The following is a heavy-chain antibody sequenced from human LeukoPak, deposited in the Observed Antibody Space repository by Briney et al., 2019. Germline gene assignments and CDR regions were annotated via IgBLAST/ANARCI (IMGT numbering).Heavy chain of an antibody. J-gene: IGHJ4*02. D-gene: IGHD2-2*02. CDR3: ARQFTQYQLLYRGFFDY. Sequence: KSSETLSLTCTVSGGSISSSSYYWGWIRQPPGKGLEWIGSIYYSGSTYYNPSLKSRVTISVDTSKSQFSLKLSSVTAADTAVYYCARQFTQYQLLYRGFFDYWGQGTLVTVSS. CDR1: GGSISSSSYY. V-gene: IGHV4-39*01. CDR2: IYYSGST.